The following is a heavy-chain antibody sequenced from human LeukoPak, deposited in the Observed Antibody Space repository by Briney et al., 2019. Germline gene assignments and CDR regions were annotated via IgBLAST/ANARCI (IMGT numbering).Heavy chain of an antibody. J-gene: IGHJ3*02. CDR3: ARDFGMVGATKAFDI. CDR1: GFTFSIYW. Sequence: GGSLRLSCAASGFTFSIYWMHWVRQAPGKGLVWVSLFFSDESSTSSADSVMSRFTISRDNHKITLYLQMNSLGAEDTAVYYCARDFGMVGATKAFDIWGQGTMVTVSS. D-gene: IGHD1-26*01. V-gene: IGHV3-74*01. CDR2: FFSDESST.